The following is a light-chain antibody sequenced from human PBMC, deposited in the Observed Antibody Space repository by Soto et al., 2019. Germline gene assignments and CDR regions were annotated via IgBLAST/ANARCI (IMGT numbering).Light chain of an antibody. V-gene: IGLV2-23*01. J-gene: IGLJ1*01. Sequence: QSVLTQPASVSGSPGQSITLSCTGTSNDVGTYNLVSWYQQHPGKAPKLIIFEGFKRPSGVSNRFSGSKSGNTASLTISGLQAEDEADYYCSSYAGSIPYVFGTGTKVTVL. CDR3: SSYAGSIPYV. CDR2: EGF. CDR1: SNDVGTYNL.